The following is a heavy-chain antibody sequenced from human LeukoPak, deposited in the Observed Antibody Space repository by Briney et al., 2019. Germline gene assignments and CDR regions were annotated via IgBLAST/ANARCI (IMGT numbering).Heavy chain of an antibody. Sequence: GGSLRLSCAASGFTFSSYGMHWVRQAPGKGLEWVAVIWYDGSNKYYADSVKGRFAISRDNCKNTLYLQMNSLRAEDTAVYYCAKASYYDSSGSYSFDYWGQGTLVTVSS. V-gene: IGHV3-33*06. D-gene: IGHD3-22*01. CDR1: GFTFSSYG. CDR2: IWYDGSNK. J-gene: IGHJ4*02. CDR3: AKASYYDSSGSYSFDY.